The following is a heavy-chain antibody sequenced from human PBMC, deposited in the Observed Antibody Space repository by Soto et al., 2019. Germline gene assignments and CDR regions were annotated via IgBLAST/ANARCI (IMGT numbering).Heavy chain of an antibody. CDR2: IYSGGST. J-gene: IGHJ6*02. CDR3: ARELLWLGDHDYYYGMDV. D-gene: IGHD3-10*01. V-gene: IGHV3-53*01. Sequence: PGGSVRLSCAASGVTVSSNYMGWVRQAPGKGLEWVSVIYSGGSTYYADSVKGRFTISRDNSKNTLYLQMNSLRAEDTAVYYCARELLWLGDHDYYYGMDVWGQGPTVTVSS. CDR1: GVTVSSNY.